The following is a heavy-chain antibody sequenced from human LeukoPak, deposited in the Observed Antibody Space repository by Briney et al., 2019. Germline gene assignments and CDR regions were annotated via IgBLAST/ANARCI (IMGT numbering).Heavy chain of an antibody. CDR1: GYTFSSYG. J-gene: IGHJ6*02. CDR3: ARGLGSSWYNYYGMDV. CDR2: ISAYSGNT. V-gene: IGHV1-18*01. Sequence: VASVKVSCKASGYTFSSYGISWVRQAPGQGLEWMGWISAYSGNTHYAQKFQGRATMTTDTSTTTAYMELRGLRSDDTAVYYCARGLGSSWYNYYGMDVWGQGTTVTVSS. D-gene: IGHD6-13*01.